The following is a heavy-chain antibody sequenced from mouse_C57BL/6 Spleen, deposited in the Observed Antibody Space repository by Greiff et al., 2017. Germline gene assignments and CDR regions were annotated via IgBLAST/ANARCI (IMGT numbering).Heavy chain of an antibody. J-gene: IGHJ4*01. V-gene: IGHV1-82*01. CDR2: IYPGDGDT. D-gene: IGHD2-2*01. CDR1: GYAFSSSW. CDR3: ARLWLRRRDYAMDY. Sequence: QVQLQQSGPELVKPGASVKISCKASGYAFSSSWMNWVKQRPGKGLEWIGRIYPGDGDTNYNGKFKGKATLTADKSSSTAYMQLSSLTSEDSAVYFCARLWLRRRDYAMDYWGQGTSVTVSS.